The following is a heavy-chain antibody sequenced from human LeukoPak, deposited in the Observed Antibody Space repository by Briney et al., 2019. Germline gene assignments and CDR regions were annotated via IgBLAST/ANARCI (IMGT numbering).Heavy chain of an antibody. CDR2: IIPMFGTV. CDR1: GDTLSSHG. V-gene: IGHV1-69*01. J-gene: IGHJ6*03. D-gene: IGHD6-6*01. CDR3: ARVISIGQPPYFYYMDV. Sequence: SVKVSCKASGDTLSSHGFSWVRQAPGQGLEWMGGIIPMFGTVNYAQNFQGRVTVTADESTSTAYMDLSSLRSGDTAVYYCARVISIGQPPYFYYMDVWGKGTTVTVSS.